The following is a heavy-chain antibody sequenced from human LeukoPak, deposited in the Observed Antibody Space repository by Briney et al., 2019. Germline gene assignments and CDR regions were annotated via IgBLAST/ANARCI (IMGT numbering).Heavy chain of an antibody. CDR3: ARGYTSSSEPFDY. V-gene: IGHV4-59*01. CDR1: GGSITSYY. CDR2: IYYSGST. J-gene: IGHJ4*02. D-gene: IGHD6-6*01. Sequence: SETLSLTCTVSGGSITSYYWSWIRQPPGKGLEWIGSIYYSGSTNYNPSLKSRVTISVDTSKNQFSLKLASVTAADTAVYYCARGYTSSSEPFDYWGQGTLVTVSS.